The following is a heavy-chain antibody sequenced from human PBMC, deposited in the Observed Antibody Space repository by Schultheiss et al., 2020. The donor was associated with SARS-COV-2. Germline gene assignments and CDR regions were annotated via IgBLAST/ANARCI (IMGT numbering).Heavy chain of an antibody. J-gene: IGHJ4*02. V-gene: IGHV3-73*01. CDR3: TRQGSPDY. Sequence: GGSLRLSCAASGFTFSGSAMHWVRQASGKGLEWVGRIRSKANSYATAYAESVKGRFTIYRDDSKNTAYLQMNSLKTEDTAVYYCTRQGSPDYWGQGTLVTVSS. CDR1: GFTFSGSA. CDR2: IRSKANSYAT.